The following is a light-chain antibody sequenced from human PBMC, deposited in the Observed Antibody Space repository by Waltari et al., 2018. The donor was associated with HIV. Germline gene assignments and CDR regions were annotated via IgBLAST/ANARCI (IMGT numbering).Light chain of an antibody. CDR2: EDS. CDR3: YSTDSSDWV. CDR1: ALTKKY. J-gene: IGLJ3*02. Sequence: SYELTQPPSVSVSPGQTARITCSGAALTKKYAYWYQQKSCQAPGLVIYEDSTRPSGSPDRFSGSSSGTMATLTISGAQVEDEADDYCYSTDSSDWVFGGGTKLTVL. V-gene: IGLV3-10*01.